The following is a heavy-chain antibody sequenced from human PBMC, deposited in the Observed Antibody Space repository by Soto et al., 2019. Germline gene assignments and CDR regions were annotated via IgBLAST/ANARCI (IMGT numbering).Heavy chain of an antibody. V-gene: IGHV4-59*01. CDR2: IYDSGST. CDR1: GGSISSYY. CDR3: AAPPRY. Sequence: QVQLQESGPGLVKPSETLSLTCTVSGGSISSYYWSWIRQPPGKGLEWIGYIYDSGSTNYNPSLKSRVTISVHTSKNQFSLKLTSVTAADTAVYYCAAPPRYWGQGTLVTVSS. D-gene: IGHD6-6*01. J-gene: IGHJ4*02.